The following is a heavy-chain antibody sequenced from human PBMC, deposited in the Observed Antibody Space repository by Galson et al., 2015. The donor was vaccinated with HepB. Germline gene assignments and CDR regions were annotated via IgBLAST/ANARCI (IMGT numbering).Heavy chain of an antibody. J-gene: IGHJ4*02. D-gene: IGHD1-26*01. CDR1: GFIFSNYA. V-gene: IGHV3-30-3*01. CDR2: ISYDENNK. Sequence: SLRLSCAASGFIFSNYAMHWVRQAPGKGLEWVAVISYDENNKNYADSVKGRFTISRDNSKNTLFLQMNNLRAEDTAVYYCASEGVGAPRRLDYWGQGTLATVSS. CDR3: ASEGVGAPRRLDY.